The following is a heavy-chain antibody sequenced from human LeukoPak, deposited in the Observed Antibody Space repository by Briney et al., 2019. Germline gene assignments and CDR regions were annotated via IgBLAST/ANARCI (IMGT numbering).Heavy chain of an antibody. CDR3: ARNAGSSWYYYYGMDV. J-gene: IGHJ6*02. Sequence: GGSLRLSCAASGFTVSSNYMSWVRQAPGKGLEWVSVIYSGGSTYYADSVKGRFTISRDNSKNTLYLQMYSLRAEDTAVYYCARNAGSSWYYYYGMDVWGQGTTVTVSS. D-gene: IGHD6-13*01. V-gene: IGHV3-66*01. CDR2: IYSGGST. CDR1: GFTVSSNY.